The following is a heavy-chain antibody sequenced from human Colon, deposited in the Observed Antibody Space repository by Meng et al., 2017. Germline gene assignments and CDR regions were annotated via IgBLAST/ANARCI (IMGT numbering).Heavy chain of an antibody. J-gene: IGHJ4*02. CDR3: ARSLGYYDYVWGSYPPGY. Sequence: QWRQRRWGCGPLNPSGTLSLPCAVYCGSFSGYYWSWIRQPPGKGLEWIGEINHSGSTNYNPSLKSRVTISVDTSKTQFSLKLSSVTAADTAVYYCARSLGYYDYVWGSYPPGYWGQGTLVTVSS. D-gene: IGHD3-16*01. V-gene: IGHV4-34*01. CDR1: CGSFSGYY. CDR2: INHSGST.